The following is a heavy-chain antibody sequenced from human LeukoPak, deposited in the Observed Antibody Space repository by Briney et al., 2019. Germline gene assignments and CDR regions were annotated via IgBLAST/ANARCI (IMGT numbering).Heavy chain of an antibody. CDR1: ADSVSINSAA. J-gene: IGHJ4*02. D-gene: IGHD1/OR15-1a*01. CDR3: ARDSLNWNIFDC. V-gene: IGHV6-1*01. Sequence: SQTLSLTCAISADSVSINSAAWSWVRQSPSRGLEWLGRTYYRSKWYYDYAVSVKSRIAFIPDTSKNQLSLQLKSVTPEDTAVYYCARDSLNWNIFDCWGQGTLVTVSP. CDR2: TYYRSKWYY.